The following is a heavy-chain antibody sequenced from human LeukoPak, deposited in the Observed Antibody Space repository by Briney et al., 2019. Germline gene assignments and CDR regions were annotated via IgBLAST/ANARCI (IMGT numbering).Heavy chain of an antibody. CDR1: GFTFSSYW. D-gene: IGHD3-10*01. V-gene: IGHV3-7*03. CDR3: ARVVGNYGSGSYHYDMDV. CDR2: IKQDGSEK. J-gene: IGHJ6*02. Sequence: GGSLRLSCAASGFTFSSYWMSWVRQAPGKGLEWVANIKQDGSEKYYVDSVKGRFTISRDNAKNSLYLQMNSLRAVDTAVYYCARVVGNYGSGSYHYDMDVWGQGTTVTVSS.